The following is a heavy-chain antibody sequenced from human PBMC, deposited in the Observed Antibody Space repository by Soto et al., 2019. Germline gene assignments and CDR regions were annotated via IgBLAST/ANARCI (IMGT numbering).Heavy chain of an antibody. D-gene: IGHD3-10*01. CDR1: GFTFSTYS. CDR2: ITSSSSYI. J-gene: IGHJ5*02. CDR3: ARDRPRGYGSGRYLAPFDP. V-gene: IGHV3-21*01. Sequence: GGSLRLSCAASGFTFSTYSMNWVRQAPGKGLEWVSSITSSSSYIYYADSVKGRFTISRDNAKNSLYLQMNILRAEDTALYYCARDRPRGYGSGRYLAPFDPWGQGTLVTVSS.